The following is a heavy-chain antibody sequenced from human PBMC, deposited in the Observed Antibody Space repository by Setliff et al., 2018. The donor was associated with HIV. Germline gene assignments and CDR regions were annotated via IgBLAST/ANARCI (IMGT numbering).Heavy chain of an antibody. D-gene: IGHD2-21*01. CDR2: IHYTGST. Sequence: SETLSLTCSVSGGSISSVNYYWSWIRQHPGKGLEWNGFIHYTGSTYYYPSLESRVTLSLATSKNPFSLKLTSATAADSAVYFCAKAAPGTIPGFPEYFNHWGQGTLVTVSS. J-gene: IGHJ1*01. V-gene: IGHV4-61*03. CDR3: AKAAPGTIPGFPEYFNH. CDR1: GGSISSVNYY.